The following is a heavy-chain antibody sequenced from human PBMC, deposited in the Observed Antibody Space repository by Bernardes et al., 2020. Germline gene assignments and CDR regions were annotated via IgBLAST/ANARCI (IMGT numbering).Heavy chain of an antibody. CDR1: GGSISSYY. Sequence: SETLSLTCTVSGGSISSYYWSWIRQPPGKGLEWIGYIYYSGSTNYNPSLKSRVTISVDTSKNQFSLKLSSVTAADTAVYYCAGILSITIFGVVIIPAAFDIWGQGTMVTVSS. V-gene: IGHV4-59*01. CDR3: AGILSITIFGVVIIPAAFDI. CDR2: IYYSGST. D-gene: IGHD3-3*01. J-gene: IGHJ3*02.